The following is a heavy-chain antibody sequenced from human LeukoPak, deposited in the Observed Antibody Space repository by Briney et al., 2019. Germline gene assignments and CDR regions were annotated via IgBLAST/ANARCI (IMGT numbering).Heavy chain of an antibody. D-gene: IGHD6-13*01. CDR3: AKVFAPIAAAGTGAFDY. J-gene: IGHJ4*02. CDR2: IRYDGSNK. CDR1: GFTFSSYG. Sequence: AGGSLRLSCAASGFTFSSYGMHWVRQAPGKGLEWVAFIRYDGSNKYYADSVKGRFTISRDNSKNTLYLQMNSLRAEDTAVYYCAKVFAPIAAAGTGAFDYWGQGTLVTVSS. V-gene: IGHV3-30*02.